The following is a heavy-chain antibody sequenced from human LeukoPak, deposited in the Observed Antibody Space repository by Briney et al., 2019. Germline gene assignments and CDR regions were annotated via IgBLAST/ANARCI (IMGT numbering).Heavy chain of an antibody. Sequence: SETLSLTCTVSGGSISNSYWSWIRQSPGKGLVWIGYIYKSGSTNYNLSLKSRVTISVDTSKNQFSPKLSSVTAADTAVYYCARDLTAQNWFDPWGQGTLVTVSS. J-gene: IGHJ5*02. V-gene: IGHV4-59*01. CDR3: ARDLTAQNWFDP. CDR1: GGSISNSY. CDR2: IYKSGST.